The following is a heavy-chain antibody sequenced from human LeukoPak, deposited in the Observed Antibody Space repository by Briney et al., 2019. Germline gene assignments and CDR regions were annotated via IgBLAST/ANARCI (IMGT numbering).Heavy chain of an antibody. CDR1: GYTFSSYA. D-gene: IGHD3-22*01. CDR3: ATSRGYYYDSSGYYYFDY. V-gene: IGHV3-23*01. CDR2: ISGSGCSK. J-gene: IGHJ4*02. Sequence: GVSLRLSCAASGYTFSSYAMSWVRHAPGKGLEWVSAISGSGCSKYYGDSVKGRFTISRDNSKNTLYLQMNSLRAEDTAVYYCATSRGYYYDSSGYYYFDYWGQGTLATVSS.